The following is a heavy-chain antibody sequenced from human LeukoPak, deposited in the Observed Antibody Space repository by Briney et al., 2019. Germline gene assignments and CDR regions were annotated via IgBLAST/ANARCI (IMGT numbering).Heavy chain of an antibody. CDR1: GFTFSSYG. CDR3: ARDRARCSSTSCYTAEYFQH. V-gene: IGHV3-33*01. CDR2: IWYGGSNK. Sequence: PGRSLRLSCAASGFTFSSYGMHWVRQAPGKGLEWVAVIWYGGSNKYYADSVKGRFTISRDNSKNTLYLQMNSLRAEDTAVYYCARDRARCSSTSCYTAEYFQHWGQSTLVTVSS. D-gene: IGHD2-2*02. J-gene: IGHJ1*01.